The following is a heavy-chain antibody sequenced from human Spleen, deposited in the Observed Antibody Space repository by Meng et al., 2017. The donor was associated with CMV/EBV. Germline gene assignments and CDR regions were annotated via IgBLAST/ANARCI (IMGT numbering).Heavy chain of an antibody. D-gene: IGHD6-6*01. CDR2: ISYDGSNK. CDR3: AKDLGDSSSRALYYYYYYGMDV. CDR1: GFTFSSYA. J-gene: IGHJ6*02. Sequence: GESLKISCAASGFTFSSYAMHWVRQAPGEGLEWVAVISYDGSNKDYADYVKGRFTISRDNSKNTLYLQMNSLRAEDTAVYYCAKDLGDSSSRALYYYYYYGMDVWGQGTTVTVSS. V-gene: IGHV3-30*04.